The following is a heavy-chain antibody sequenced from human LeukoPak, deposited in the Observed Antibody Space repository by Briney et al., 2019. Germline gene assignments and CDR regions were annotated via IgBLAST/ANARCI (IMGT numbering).Heavy chain of an antibody. D-gene: IGHD3-10*01. V-gene: IGHV3-66*01. CDR3: ARDQRWFGEGAYAFDI. CDR1: GFTVSSNY. CDR2: IYSGGST. J-gene: IGHJ3*02. Sequence: PGGSLRLSCAASGFTVSSNYMSWVRQAPGKGLEWVSVIYSGGSTYYADSVKGRFTISRDNSKNTLYLQMNSLRAEDTAVYYCARDQRWFGEGAYAFDIWGQGTMVTVSS.